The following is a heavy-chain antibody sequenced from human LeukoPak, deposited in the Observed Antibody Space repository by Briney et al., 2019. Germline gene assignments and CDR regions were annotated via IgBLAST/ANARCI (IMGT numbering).Heavy chain of an antibody. CDR1: GYTFTSYD. V-gene: IGHV1-2*02. CDR3: ARVSGSYSSSYAY. CDR2: INPNSGGT. Sequence: GASVKVSCKASGYTFTSYDINWVRQATGQGLEWMGWINPNSGGTNYAQKFQGRVTMTRDTSISTAYMELSRLRSDDTAVYYCARVSGSYSSSYAYWGQGTLVTVSS. J-gene: IGHJ4*02. D-gene: IGHD1-26*01.